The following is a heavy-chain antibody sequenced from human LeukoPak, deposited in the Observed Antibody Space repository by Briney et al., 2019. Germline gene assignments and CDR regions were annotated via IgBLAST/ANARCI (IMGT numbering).Heavy chain of an antibody. Sequence: ASVKVSCKASGYTFTGYYMHWVRQAPGQGLERMGWINPNSGGTNYAQKFQGRVTMTRDTSISTAYLQWSSLKASDTAMYYCARRERNCGGDCYEDAFDIWGQGTMVTVSS. CDR3: ARRERNCGGDCYEDAFDI. CDR1: GYTFTGYY. V-gene: IGHV1-2*02. D-gene: IGHD2-21*01. J-gene: IGHJ3*02. CDR2: INPNSGGT.